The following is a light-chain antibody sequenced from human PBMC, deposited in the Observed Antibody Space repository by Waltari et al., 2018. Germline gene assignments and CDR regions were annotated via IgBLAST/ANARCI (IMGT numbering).Light chain of an antibody. CDR2: KIS. CDR3: EQYGSSLWT. V-gene: IGKV2-24*01. CDR1: QSLVHSDGNTY. Sequence: DIVMTQTPLSSPVTLGQPASISCRSSQSLVHSDGNTYLSWLQQRPGQPPRLLIYKISNRFSGVPDRFSGSGAGTDFTLTISRLEPEDFAVYYCEQYGSSLWTFGQGTKVEIK. J-gene: IGKJ1*01.